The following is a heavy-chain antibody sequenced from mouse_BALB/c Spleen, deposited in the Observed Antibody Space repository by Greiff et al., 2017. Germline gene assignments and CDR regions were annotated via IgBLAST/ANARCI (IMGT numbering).Heavy chain of an antibody. Sequence: EVQLVESGPGLVKPSQSLSLTCSVTGYSITSGYYWNWIRQFPGNKLEWMGYISYDGSNNYNPSLKNRISITRDTSKNQFFLKLNSVTTEDTATYYCARAADGYYAPWFAYWGQGTLVTVSA. CDR1: GYSITSGYY. J-gene: IGHJ3*01. CDR3: ARAADGYYAPWFAY. D-gene: IGHD2-3*01. CDR2: ISYDGSN. V-gene: IGHV3-6*02.